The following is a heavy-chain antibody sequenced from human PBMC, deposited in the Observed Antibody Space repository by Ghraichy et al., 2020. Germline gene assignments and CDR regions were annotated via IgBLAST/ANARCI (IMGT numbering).Heavy chain of an antibody. J-gene: IGHJ4*02. CDR2: ISGSGDSA. CDR1: GFDFNNYD. V-gene: IGHV3-23*01. Sequence: GGSLRLSCVASGFDFNNYDMTWVRQAPGKGLEWVSGISGSGDSADYADSVKGRFTLSRDNSKHTLYLQMNNPRAEDTAVYYCAKRHDYASGTYNWWGQGTLVTVSS. CDR3: AKRHDYASGTYNW. D-gene: IGHD3-10*01.